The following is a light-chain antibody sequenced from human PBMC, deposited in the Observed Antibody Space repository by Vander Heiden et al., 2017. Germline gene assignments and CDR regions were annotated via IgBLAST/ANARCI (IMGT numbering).Light chain of an antibody. CDR1: QSISSW. J-gene: IGKJ5*01. Sequence: DIQVTPSPSTLSASGGDRVTIHCRASQSISSWLAWFQAKPEKAPELLLYKASTLESGVPSRFSGSGSGTGFTLTISSLQPDDFATYYCQQYNYYPITFAQGTQLEIK. V-gene: IGKV1-5*03. CDR2: KAS. CDR3: QQYNYYPIT.